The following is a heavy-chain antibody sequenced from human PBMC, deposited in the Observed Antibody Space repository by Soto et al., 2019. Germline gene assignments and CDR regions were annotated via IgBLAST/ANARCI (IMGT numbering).Heavy chain of an antibody. CDR1: GYTFTSYG. J-gene: IGHJ5*02. D-gene: IGHD3-10*01. V-gene: IGHV1-18*01. CDR2: ISAYNGNT. Sequence: ASVKVSCKASGYTFTSYGISWVRQAPGQGLEWMGWISAYNGNTNYAQKLQGRVTMTTDTSTSTAYMELRSLRSDDTAVYYCARAGGGILWFGEYPKNWFDPWGQGTLVTVSS. CDR3: ARAGGGILWFGEYPKNWFDP.